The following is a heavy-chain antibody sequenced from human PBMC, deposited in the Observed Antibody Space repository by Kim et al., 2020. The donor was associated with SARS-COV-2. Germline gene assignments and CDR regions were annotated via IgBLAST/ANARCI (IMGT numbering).Heavy chain of an antibody. J-gene: IGHJ3*02. CDR3: ARQYGTVTTGGDAFDI. Sequence: SETLSLTCTVSGGSISSSSYYWGWIRQPPGKGLEWIGSIYYSGSTYYNPSLKSRVTISVATSKNQFSLKLSSVTAADTAVYYCARQYGTVTTGGDAFDIWGQGTMVTVSS. CDR1: GGSISSSSYY. D-gene: IGHD4-17*01. CDR2: IYYSGST. V-gene: IGHV4-39*01.